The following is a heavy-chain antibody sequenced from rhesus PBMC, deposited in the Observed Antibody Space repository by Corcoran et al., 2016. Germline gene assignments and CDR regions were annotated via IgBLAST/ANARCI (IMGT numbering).Heavy chain of an antibody. Sequence: QVTLKESGPALVKPTQTLTLTCTFSGFSISTTGTGVGWIRQPPGKALEWLASIYWNDSKYYTTSVKSRLTISKDTSKNQVVLRMTNRDPVDTATYYCARVGSSGRFDVWGPGVLVTDSS. D-gene: IGHD2-21*01. J-gene: IGHJ5-1*01. V-gene: IGHV2-95*01. CDR1: GFSISTTGTG. CDR2: IYWNDSK. CDR3: ARVGSSGRFDV.